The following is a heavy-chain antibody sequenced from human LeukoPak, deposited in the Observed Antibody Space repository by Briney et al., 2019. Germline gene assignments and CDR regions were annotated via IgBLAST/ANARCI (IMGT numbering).Heavy chain of an antibody. CDR2: INPNSGNT. D-gene: IGHD3-22*01. CDR1: GYTFTGYS. Sequence: GASVTVSCKASGYTFTGYSMHWVRQAPGQGLEWMGWINPNSGNTGYEQTFHDRVTMTRDTSISTAYMELSRLRSDDTAVYYCARRLVDSDNGYDVWGQGTMVAVS. J-gene: IGHJ3*01. V-gene: IGHV1-2*02. CDR3: ARRLVDSDNGYDV.